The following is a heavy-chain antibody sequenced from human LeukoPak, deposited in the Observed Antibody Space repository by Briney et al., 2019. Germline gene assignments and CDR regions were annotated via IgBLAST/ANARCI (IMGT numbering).Heavy chain of an antibody. J-gene: IGHJ4*02. D-gene: IGHD5-24*01. Sequence: ASVKVSCKASGGTFISYAISWVRQAPGQGLEWMGGIIPIFGTANYAQKFQGRVTITADKSTSTAYVELSSLRSEDTAVYYCAKGRDGYNFDYWGQGTLVTVSS. CDR2: IIPIFGTA. CDR3: AKGRDGYNFDY. CDR1: GGTFISYA. V-gene: IGHV1-69*06.